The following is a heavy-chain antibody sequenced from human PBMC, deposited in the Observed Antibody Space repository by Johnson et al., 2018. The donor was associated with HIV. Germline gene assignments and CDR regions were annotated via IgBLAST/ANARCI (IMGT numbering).Heavy chain of an antibody. Sequence: QMQLVESGGGVVQPGRSLRLSCAASGFTFSSYAMHWVRQAPGKGLEWVSVIYSGGNTYYADSVTGRFTISRDNSRNTLYLQMNSLRVEDTAVYYCVRENDLVPVAGTIWGQGTMVTVSS. CDR1: GFTFSSYA. D-gene: IGHD6-19*01. CDR3: VRENDLVPVAGTI. V-gene: IGHV3-NL1*01. J-gene: IGHJ3*02. CDR2: IYSGGNT.